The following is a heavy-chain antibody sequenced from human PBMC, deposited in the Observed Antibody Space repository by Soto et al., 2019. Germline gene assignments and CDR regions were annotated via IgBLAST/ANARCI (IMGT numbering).Heavy chain of an antibody. CDR2: ISYDGSNK. V-gene: IGHV3-30-3*01. D-gene: IGHD3-10*01. J-gene: IGHJ6*02. Sequence: QVQLVESGGGVVQPGRSLRLSCAASGFTFSSYAMHWVRQAPGKGLEWVAVISYDGSNKYYADSVKGRFTISRDNSKNTLHLQMNSLKVEDTAVYYCAREGFTMVRGVITGHHYYGMDVRGQGTTVTVSS. CDR3: AREGFTMVRGVITGHHYYGMDV. CDR1: GFTFSSYA.